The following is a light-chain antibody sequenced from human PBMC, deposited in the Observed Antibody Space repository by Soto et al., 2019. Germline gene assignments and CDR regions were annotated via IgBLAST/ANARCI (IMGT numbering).Light chain of an antibody. V-gene: IGKV1-27*01. J-gene: IGKJ5*01. CDR3: QKDSSVIT. CDR2: AAS. CDR1: QGSSNF. Sequence: DIQMTQSPSSLSASVGDRVTITCRASQGSSNFLAWYQQKPGKVPKLLISAASTLQSGVPSRFSGSGSGTDFTLTITSLQPEEVATYYCQKDSSVITFSQGTRLEIK.